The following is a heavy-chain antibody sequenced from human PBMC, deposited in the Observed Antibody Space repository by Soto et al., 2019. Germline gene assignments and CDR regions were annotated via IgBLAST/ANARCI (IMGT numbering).Heavy chain of an antibody. J-gene: IGHJ5*02. CDR3: AKDGRYSYRYPLRNWFDP. V-gene: IGHV3-23*01. D-gene: IGHD5-18*01. Sequence: GALRLSCAASGFTFSSYAMSWVRQAPGRGLEWVSAISGSGGSTYYADSVKGRFTISRDNSKNTLYLQMNSLRAEDTAVYYCAKDGRYSYRYPLRNWFDPWGQGTLVTVSS. CDR1: GFTFSSYA. CDR2: ISGSGGST.